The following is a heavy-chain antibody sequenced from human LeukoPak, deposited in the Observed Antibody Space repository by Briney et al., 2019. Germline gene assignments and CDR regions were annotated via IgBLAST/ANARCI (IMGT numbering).Heavy chain of an antibody. D-gene: IGHD2-2*01. V-gene: IGHV3-48*03. CDR2: ISSSGSAI. Sequence: PGGSLRLSCAASGFTFSSYEMNWVRLAPGKGLEWVSFISSSGSAIYYADSVKGRFTISGDNAKNSLYLQMNSLRPEDTALYYCASYCSSNSCRDFDYWGQGTQVTVSS. CDR3: ASYCSSNSCRDFDY. CDR1: GFTFSSYE. J-gene: IGHJ4*02.